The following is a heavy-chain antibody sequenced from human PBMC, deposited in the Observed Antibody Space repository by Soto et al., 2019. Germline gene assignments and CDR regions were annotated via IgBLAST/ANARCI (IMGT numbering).Heavy chain of an antibody. V-gene: IGHV2-5*02. CDR3: AHIVVAGLGYYFDY. Sequence: QITLKESGPTLVKPTQTLTLTCTFSGFSLSSTRMAVGWIRQPPGKALEWLALIYWDDDKRYSPFLKSRLTITKDTSKNQVVLTMSNMVPVDTARSYCAHIVVAGLGYYFDYWGQGTLVTVSS. D-gene: IGHD6-19*01. CDR2: IYWDDDK. J-gene: IGHJ4*02. CDR1: GFSLSSTRMA.